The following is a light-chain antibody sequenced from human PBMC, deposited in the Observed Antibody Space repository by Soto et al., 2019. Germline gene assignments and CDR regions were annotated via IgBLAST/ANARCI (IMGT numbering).Light chain of an antibody. CDR3: SSYTTSNTQV. CDR1: SSDVGTYNY. Sequence: QSALTQPASVSGSPGQSITISCTGTSSDVGTYNYVSWYQHRPGKAPKLMIYDVSYRPSGVSNRFSGSKSANTASLTISRLQAEDEADYYCSSYTTSNTQVFGGGTKVTVL. V-gene: IGLV2-14*01. CDR2: DVS. J-gene: IGLJ3*02.